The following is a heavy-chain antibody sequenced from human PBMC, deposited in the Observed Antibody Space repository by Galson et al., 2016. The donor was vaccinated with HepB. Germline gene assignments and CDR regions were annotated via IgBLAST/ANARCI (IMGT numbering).Heavy chain of an antibody. CDR1: GASISSSSDY. J-gene: IGHJ4*02. D-gene: IGHD5-12*01. CDR2: VLYNGDP. CDR3: VRRQMGTMRDY. Sequence: ETLSLTCTVSGASISSSSDYWGWIRQPPGKGLEWIGTVLYNGDPYYSPSLESRVTIFVDTSKNQFSLKLSSVTAADTAVCHCVRRQMGTMRDYWGQGSLVTVSS. V-gene: IGHV4-39*01.